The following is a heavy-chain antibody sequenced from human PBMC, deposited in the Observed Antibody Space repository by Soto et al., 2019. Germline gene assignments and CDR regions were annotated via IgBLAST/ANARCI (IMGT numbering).Heavy chain of an antibody. CDR1: GFTLSSYW. CDR2: INTDGSAT. CDR3: VRGYSDY. V-gene: IGHV3-74*01. D-gene: IGHD5-12*01. J-gene: IGHJ4*02. Sequence: GGSLRLSCAASGFTLSSYWMHWVRQVPGQGLVWVSRINTDGSATNYADSVKGRFAMSRDNARNTMYLQMNSLRAEDTAVYYCVRGYSDYWGQGTLVTVSS.